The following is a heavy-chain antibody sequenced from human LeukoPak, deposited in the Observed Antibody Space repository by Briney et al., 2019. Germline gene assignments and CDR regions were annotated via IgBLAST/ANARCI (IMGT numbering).Heavy chain of an antibody. CDR2: IYYSGST. CDR3: ASFLSGAGYYFDY. J-gene: IGHJ4*02. Sequence: SETLSLTCTVSGGSISSYYWNWIRQPPGKGLEWIGYIYYSGSTNYNPSLKSRVTISVDTSKNQFSLKLSSVTAADTAVYYCASFLSGAGYYFDYWGQGTLVTVSS. CDR1: GGSISSYY. D-gene: IGHD3-10*01. V-gene: IGHV4-59*12.